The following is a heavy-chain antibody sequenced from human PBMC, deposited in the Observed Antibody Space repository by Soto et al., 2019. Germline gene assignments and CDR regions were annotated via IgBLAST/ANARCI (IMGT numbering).Heavy chain of an antibody. D-gene: IGHD3-3*01. CDR1: GFTFNTFE. V-gene: IGHV3-23*01. Sequence: EVQLLESGGGLVQPGGSLRLSCAASGFTFNTFEMSWVRQAPGRGLEWVSFISTDSSRAYYADAVKGRFTISRDNSKHTLYLQMNSLTAGDTAVYACVKGGWLEFWGQGTLVTVSS. CDR3: VKGGWLEF. CDR2: ISTDSSRA. J-gene: IGHJ4*02.